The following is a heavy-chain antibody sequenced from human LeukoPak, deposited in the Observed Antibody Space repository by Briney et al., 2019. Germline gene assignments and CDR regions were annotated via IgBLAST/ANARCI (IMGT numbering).Heavy chain of an antibody. D-gene: IGHD2-15*01. CDR3: ASKGSGYCSGGSCYGNY. J-gene: IGHJ4*02. Sequence: GGSLRLSCAASGFTFSSYSMNWVRQAPGKGLEWVSSISSSSSYIYYADSVKGRFTISRDNAKNSLYLQMNSLRAEDTAVYYCASKGSGYCSGGSCYGNYWGQGTLVTVSS. CDR1: GFTFSSYS. CDR2: ISSSSSYI. V-gene: IGHV3-21*01.